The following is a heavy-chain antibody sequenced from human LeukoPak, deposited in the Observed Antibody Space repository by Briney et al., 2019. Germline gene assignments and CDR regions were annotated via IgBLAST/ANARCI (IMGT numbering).Heavy chain of an antibody. Sequence: ASVKVSCKASGGTFSSYAISWVRQAPGQGLEWMGGIIPIFGTANYAQKFQGRVTITAGKSTSTAYMELSSLRSEDTAVYYCASWQMTTVTTLAFDIWGQGTMVTVSS. D-gene: IGHD4-17*01. CDR3: ASWQMTTVTTLAFDI. J-gene: IGHJ3*02. CDR1: GGTFSSYA. CDR2: IIPIFGTA. V-gene: IGHV1-69*06.